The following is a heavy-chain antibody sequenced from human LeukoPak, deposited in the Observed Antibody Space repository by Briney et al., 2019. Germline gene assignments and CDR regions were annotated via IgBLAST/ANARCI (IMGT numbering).Heavy chain of an antibody. V-gene: IGHV3-11*01. D-gene: IGHD3-22*01. J-gene: IGHJ4*02. Sequence: GGSLRLSCAASGFTFSDYYMSWIRQAPGKGLEWISYISSSGSTIYYADSVKGRFTISRDNAKNSLYLQMNSLRAEDTALYYCARDYDSSGYYYPSYWGQGTLVTVSS. CDR3: ARDYDSSGYYYPSY. CDR1: GFTFSDYY. CDR2: ISSSGSTI.